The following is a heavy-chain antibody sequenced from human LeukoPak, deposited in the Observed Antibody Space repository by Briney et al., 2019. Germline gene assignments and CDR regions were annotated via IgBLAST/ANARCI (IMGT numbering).Heavy chain of an antibody. D-gene: IGHD3-10*01. CDR2: IPYDGSNK. V-gene: IGHV3-30-3*01. CDR1: GFTFRSYA. J-gene: IGHJ4*02. CDR3: ARGPAPSDSGAVRFDF. Sequence: GGSLRLSCAASGFTFRSYAMHWVRQAPGEGLEWVAIIPYDGSNKYYADSVKGPFTISRDNSKNTLYLQMNSLRAEDTAVYYCARGPAPSDSGAVRFDFWGQGTLVIVSS.